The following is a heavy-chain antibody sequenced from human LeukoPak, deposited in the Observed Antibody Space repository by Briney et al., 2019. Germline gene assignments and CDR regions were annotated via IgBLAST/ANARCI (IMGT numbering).Heavy chain of an antibody. D-gene: IGHD3-3*01. CDR3: ATGYDFWSGFRYYMDV. V-gene: IGHV1-69-2*01. CDR1: GYTFTDYY. CDR2: VDPEDGET. Sequence: ATVKISCKVSGYTFTDYYMHWVQQAPGKGLEWMGLVDPEDGETIYAEKFQGRVTITADTSTDTAYMELSSLRSEDTAVDYCATGYDFWSGFRYYMDVWGKGTTVTVSS. J-gene: IGHJ6*03.